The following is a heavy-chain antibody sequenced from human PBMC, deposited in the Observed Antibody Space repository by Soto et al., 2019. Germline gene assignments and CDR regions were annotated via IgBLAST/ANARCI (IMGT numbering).Heavy chain of an antibody. CDR1: GFTFSSYS. Sequence: GGSLRLSCAASGFTFSSYSMNWVRQAPGKGLEWVSSISSSSSYIYYADSVKGRFTISRDNAKNSLYPQMNSLRAEDTAVYYCASGYYDSSGYPKPPFDYWGQGTLVTVSS. D-gene: IGHD3-22*01. V-gene: IGHV3-21*01. CDR3: ASGYYDSSGYPKPPFDY. J-gene: IGHJ4*02. CDR2: ISSSSSYI.